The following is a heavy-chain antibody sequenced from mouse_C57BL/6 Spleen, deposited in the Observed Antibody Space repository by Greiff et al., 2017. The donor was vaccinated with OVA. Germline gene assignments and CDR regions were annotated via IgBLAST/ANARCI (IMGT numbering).Heavy chain of an antibody. Sequence: QVQLKQSGPGLVAPSQSLSITCTVSGFSLTSYGVHWVRQPPGKGLEWLVVIWSDGSTTYNSALKSRLSISKDNSKSQVFLKMNSLQTDDTAMYYCARHAYDGYYVGAMDYWGQGTSVTVSS. J-gene: IGHJ4*01. D-gene: IGHD2-3*01. CDR2: IWSDGST. CDR3: ARHAYDGYYVGAMDY. V-gene: IGHV2-6-1*01. CDR1: GFSLTSYG.